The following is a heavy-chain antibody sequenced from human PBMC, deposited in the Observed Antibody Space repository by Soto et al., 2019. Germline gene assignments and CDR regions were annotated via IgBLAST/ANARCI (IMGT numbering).Heavy chain of an antibody. CDR2: IGSDVKT. J-gene: IGHJ4*02. V-gene: IGHV3-13*01. CDR3: ARRFCSAGSCRGIGFDF. D-gene: IGHD2-15*01. CDR1: GFTFSTYD. Sequence: EVQLVESGGGLVQPGGSLRLSCAASGFTFSTYDMHWVRQPTGKGLEWVSAIGSDVKTYYAGSVKGRFTISRDNARNSLFLQMNSLSAGDTAVYDCARRFCSAGSCRGIGFDFWGRGTLVTVSS.